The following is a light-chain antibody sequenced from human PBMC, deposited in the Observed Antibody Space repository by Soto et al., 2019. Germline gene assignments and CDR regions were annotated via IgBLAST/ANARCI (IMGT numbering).Light chain of an antibody. Sequence: DIQMTQSPSSLSASVGDRVTITCRASQSISSYLNWYQQKPGKAPKVLIYAASSLQSGVPSRFSGSGSGTDFSLTISSLQPEDFATYYCQQTDSFPYTFGRGTKVDIK. CDR1: QSISSY. CDR3: QQTDSFPYT. J-gene: IGKJ2*01. V-gene: IGKV1-39*01. CDR2: AAS.